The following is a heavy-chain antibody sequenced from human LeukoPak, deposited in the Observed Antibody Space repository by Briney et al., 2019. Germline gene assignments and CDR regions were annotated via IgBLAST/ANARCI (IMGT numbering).Heavy chain of an antibody. V-gene: IGHV5-51*01. J-gene: IGHJ3*02. CDR3: AKGFLYGSGSYPAFDI. CDR1: GYSFTSYW. D-gene: IGHD3-10*01. Sequence: GESLKISCKGSGYSFTSYWIGWVRQMPGKGLEWMGIIYPGDSDTRYSPSFQGQVTISADKSISTAYLQWSSLKASDTAMYYCAKGFLYGSGSYPAFDIWGQGTMVTVSS. CDR2: IYPGDSDT.